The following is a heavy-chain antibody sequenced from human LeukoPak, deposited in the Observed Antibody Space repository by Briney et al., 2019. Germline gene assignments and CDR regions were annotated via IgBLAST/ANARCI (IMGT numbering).Heavy chain of an antibody. D-gene: IGHD6-19*01. Sequence: GGSLRLSCAASGLTFSNYWMHCVRQAPGKGLVWVSRINSDGNSARYADSVKGRFTISRDNAKNTLYLQMNSLRAEDTAVYYCARSYSSGPFDYWGQGTLVTVSS. CDR3: ARSYSSGPFDY. CDR2: INSDGNSA. J-gene: IGHJ4*02. V-gene: IGHV3-74*01. CDR1: GLTFSNYW.